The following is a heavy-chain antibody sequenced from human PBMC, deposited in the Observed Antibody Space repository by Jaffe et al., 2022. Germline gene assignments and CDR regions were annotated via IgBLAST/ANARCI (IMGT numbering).Heavy chain of an antibody. Sequence: QVQLVQSGAEVKKPGASVKVSCKASGYTFTSYFMHWVRQAPGQGLEWMGFINPSGGPTRYAQKFQGRVTMTRDTSTSTVYMEVSSLRSEDTAVYYCARNSDSGFDYWGQGTLVTVSS. CDR1: GYTFTSYF. CDR3: ARNSDSGFDY. D-gene: IGHD1-26*01. V-gene: IGHV1-46*01. CDR2: INPSGGPT. J-gene: IGHJ4*02.